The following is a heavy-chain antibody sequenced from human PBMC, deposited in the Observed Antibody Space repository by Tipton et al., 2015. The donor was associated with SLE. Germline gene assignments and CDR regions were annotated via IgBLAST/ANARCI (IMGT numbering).Heavy chain of an antibody. CDR2: INHSGSS. V-gene: IGHV4-34*01. CDR3: ARLRISGVLTGSYEYGMDV. D-gene: IGHD3-3*01. J-gene: IGHJ6*02. Sequence: TLSLTCTVSGASISSHNWSWIRQPPGKGLEWVGEINHSGSSNSNPPLKSRVTMSVDTSKNQFSLNLTSVTAADTAVYYCARLRISGVLTGSYEYGMDVWGQGTAVTVSS. CDR1: GASISSHN.